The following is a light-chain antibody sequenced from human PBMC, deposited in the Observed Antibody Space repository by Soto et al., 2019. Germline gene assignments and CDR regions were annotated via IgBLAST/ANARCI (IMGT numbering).Light chain of an antibody. J-gene: IGKJ1*01. V-gene: IGKV3-20*01. CDR2: GAS. Sequence: DTVLTQSPGTLSLSPGERATLSCRASQSVTSTYLAWYQHRPGQAPRLLIYGASTRATGIPDRFSGSGSGKDFTLTISRLEPEDFGVYYCPPYGYPPWTFGHGTKVEIK. CDR3: PPYGYPPWT. CDR1: QSVTSTY.